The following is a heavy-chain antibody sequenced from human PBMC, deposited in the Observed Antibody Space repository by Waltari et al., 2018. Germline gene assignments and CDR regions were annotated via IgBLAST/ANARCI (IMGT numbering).Heavy chain of an antibody. CDR2: IGGSGGST. J-gene: IGHJ3*02. D-gene: IGHD3-16*01. CDR1: AFTFSSYA. CDR3: AKVRPDGGAFDI. Sequence: QLLESGGGLVQPGGSLRLSCAASAFTFSSYAMSWVRQAPGKGLEWVSGIGGSGGSTYSADSVKGRFTISRDNSKNTLYLKMNSLRAEDTAVYYCAKVRPDGGAFDIWGQGTMVTVSS. V-gene: IGHV3-23*01.